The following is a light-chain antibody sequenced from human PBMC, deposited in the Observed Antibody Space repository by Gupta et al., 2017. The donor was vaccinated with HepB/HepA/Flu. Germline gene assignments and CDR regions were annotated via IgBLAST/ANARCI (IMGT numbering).Light chain of an antibody. V-gene: IGLV2-8*01. J-gene: IGLJ3*02. Sequence: QSALTQPPSAPRSPGSSVTHYSTGTSSTVGGYNYVSWYQQHPGTAPKLMLYEVSKRPSGVPDRFSGSKSGNTASLTVTGLQAEDEADYYCSSCAGFNNLGVFGGGTKLTVL. CDR2: EVS. CDR3: SSCAGFNNLGV. CDR1: SSTVGGYNY.